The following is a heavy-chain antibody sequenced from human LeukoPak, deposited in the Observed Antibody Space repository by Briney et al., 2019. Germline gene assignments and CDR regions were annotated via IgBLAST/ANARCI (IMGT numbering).Heavy chain of an antibody. CDR2: ISSNGGST. D-gene: IGHD5-18*01. Sequence: PGGSLRLSCAASGFTFGSYAMHWVRQAPGKGLEYVSAISSNGGSTYYANSVKGRFTISRDNSKNTLYLQMGSLRAEDMAVYYCARGPGIQHPQFDYWGQGTLVTVSS. J-gene: IGHJ4*02. V-gene: IGHV3-64*01. CDR3: ARGPGIQHPQFDY. CDR1: GFTFGSYA.